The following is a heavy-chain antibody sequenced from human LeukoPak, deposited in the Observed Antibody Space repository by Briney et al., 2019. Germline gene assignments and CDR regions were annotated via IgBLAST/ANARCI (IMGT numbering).Heavy chain of an antibody. J-gene: IGHJ1*01. Sequence: SQTLSLTCTVSGGSISSGDYYWSWIRQPPGEGLEWIGYIYYSGSTYYNPSLKSRVTISVDTSKNQFSLKLSSVTAADTAVYYCARTASEYSISWIDWGQGTLVTVSS. D-gene: IGHD6-13*01. CDR1: GGSISSGDYY. CDR2: IYYSGST. CDR3: ARTASEYSISWID. V-gene: IGHV4-30-4*01.